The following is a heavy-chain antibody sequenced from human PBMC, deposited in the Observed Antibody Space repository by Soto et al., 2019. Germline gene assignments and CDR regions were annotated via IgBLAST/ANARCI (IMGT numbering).Heavy chain of an antibody. CDR2: IRGKANNYAT. CDR1: GFTFSAYA. CDR3: TSLSEGEYSHYGMNV. Sequence: EEQLVESGGGLVQPGGSLKLSCGGSGFTFSAYAVHWVRQASGKGLEWIGRIRGKANNYATASGASVKDRFIVSRDDSKNTAYLQMNSLEPEDTAVYYCTSLSEGEYSHYGMNVWGEGTTVTVSP. D-gene: IGHD2-21*01. J-gene: IGHJ6*04. V-gene: IGHV3-73*01.